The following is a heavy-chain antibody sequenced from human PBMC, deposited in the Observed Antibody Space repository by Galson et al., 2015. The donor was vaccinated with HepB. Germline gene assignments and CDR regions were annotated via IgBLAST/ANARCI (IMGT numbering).Heavy chain of an antibody. D-gene: IGHD3-3*01. Sequence: SVKVSCKASGYTFTGYYIHWVRQAPGQGPEWMGWINPNSGGTNSAQKFQGRVTMTRDTSISTAYMELSRLRSDDTAVYYCAILGDFGVVITYDYWGQGTLVTVSS. CDR2: INPNSGGT. J-gene: IGHJ4*02. CDR1: GYTFTGYY. V-gene: IGHV1-2*02. CDR3: AILGDFGVVITYDY.